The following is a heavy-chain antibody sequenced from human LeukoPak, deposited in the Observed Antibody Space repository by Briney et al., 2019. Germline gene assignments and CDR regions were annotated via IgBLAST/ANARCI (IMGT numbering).Heavy chain of an antibody. CDR3: ARESYCSNGVCPFDY. Sequence: GGSLRLSCAASGFTFSSYAMSWVRQAPGKGLEWVSSISGSGGSTYYADSVRGRFTISRDNSKDTLYLQMNSLRVEDSAVYYCARESYCSNGVCPFDYWGQGTLVTVSS. J-gene: IGHJ4*02. CDR1: GFTFSSYA. V-gene: IGHV3-23*01. CDR2: ISGSGGST. D-gene: IGHD2-8*01.